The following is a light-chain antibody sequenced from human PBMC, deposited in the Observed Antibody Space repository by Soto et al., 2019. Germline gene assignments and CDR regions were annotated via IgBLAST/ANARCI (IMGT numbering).Light chain of an antibody. CDR1: QGISSY. CDR2: DAS. V-gene: IGKV1-9*01. Sequence: DIQLTQSPSFLSASVGDRVTITCRASQGISSYLAWYQQKPGKAPKVLIYDASTLESGVPSRFSGGRSGTEFTLSISSLQPGDFATYYCQHYNGHFGGGTKVDIK. CDR3: QHYNGH. J-gene: IGKJ4*01.